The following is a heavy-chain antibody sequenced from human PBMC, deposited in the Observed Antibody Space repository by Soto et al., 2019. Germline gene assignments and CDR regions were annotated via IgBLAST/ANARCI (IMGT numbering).Heavy chain of an antibody. D-gene: IGHD3-10*01. CDR1: GGSISSGGYY. Sequence: TVSGGSISSGGYYWSWIRQHPGKGLEWIGYIYYSGSTYYNPSLKSRVTISVDTSKNQFSLKLSSVTAADTAVYYCARESHAYGPGYWGQGTLVTLSS. CDR2: IYYSGST. J-gene: IGHJ4*02. V-gene: IGHV4-31*03. CDR3: ARESHAYGPGY.